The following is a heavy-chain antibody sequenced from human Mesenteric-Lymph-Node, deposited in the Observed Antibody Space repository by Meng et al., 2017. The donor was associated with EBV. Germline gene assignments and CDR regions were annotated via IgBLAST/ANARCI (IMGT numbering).Heavy chain of an antibody. V-gene: IGHV4-34*01. D-gene: IGHD4-11*01. CDR2: INDSGST. CDR1: GGSFSAYY. J-gene: IGHJ4*02. CDR3: ARSYSNFQFFDS. Sequence: QGRLQQGGAGLLKPSETLSPTCAVYGGSFSAYYWSWIRQPPGKGLEWIGEINDSGSTNYNPSLKSRVTISLDTSNKHFSLKLSSVTAADAAVYYCARSYSNFQFFDSWGQGTLVTVSS.